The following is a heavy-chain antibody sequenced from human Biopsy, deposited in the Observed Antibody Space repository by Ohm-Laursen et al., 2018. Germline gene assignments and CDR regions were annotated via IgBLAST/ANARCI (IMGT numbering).Heavy chain of an antibody. CDR3: ALAAAQTVTHFDY. Sequence: SLRLSCAASGFTVYNNYMTWVRQAPGKGLEWVSTISGNSDIIYDTDSVKGRFTISRDNSKNTLYLQMNGLRADDTAVYYCALAAAQTVTHFDYWGQGTLVTVSS. V-gene: IGHV3-23*01. J-gene: IGHJ4*02. CDR2: ISGNSDII. CDR1: GFTVYNNY. D-gene: IGHD4-17*01.